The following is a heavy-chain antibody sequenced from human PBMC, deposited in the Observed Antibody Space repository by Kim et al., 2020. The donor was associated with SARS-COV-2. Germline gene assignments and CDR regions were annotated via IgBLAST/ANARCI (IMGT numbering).Heavy chain of an antibody. Sequence: ASVKVSCKASGYTFTSYYMHWVRQAPGQGLEWMGIINPSGGSTSYAQKFQGRVTMTRDTSTSTVYMELSSLRSEDTAVYYCARVEVVSQYYYYGMDVWGQGTTVTVSS. CDR1: GYTFTSYY. V-gene: IGHV1-46*01. CDR3: ARVEVVSQYYYYGMDV. CDR2: INPSGGST. D-gene: IGHD2-15*01. J-gene: IGHJ6*02.